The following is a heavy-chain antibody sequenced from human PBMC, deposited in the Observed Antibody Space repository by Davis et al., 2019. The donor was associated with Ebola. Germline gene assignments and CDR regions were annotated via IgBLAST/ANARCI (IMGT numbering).Heavy chain of an antibody. D-gene: IGHD3-10*01. Sequence: GESLKISCTASGFTFGDYAMSWVRQAPGKGLEWVSSISSDSDYIYYADSAKGRFTISRDNSKNTLYLQMNSLRAEDTAVYYCARSTRVDYWGQGTLVTVSS. CDR1: GFTFGDYA. CDR2: ISSDSDYI. V-gene: IGHV3-21*01. J-gene: IGHJ4*02. CDR3: ARSTRVDY.